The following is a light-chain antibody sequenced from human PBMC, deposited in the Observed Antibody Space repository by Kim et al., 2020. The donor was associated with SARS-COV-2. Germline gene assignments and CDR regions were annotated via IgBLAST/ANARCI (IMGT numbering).Light chain of an antibody. CDR1: QSVSSN. Sequence: SVSPGEGATPSCRASQSVSSNLAWDQQKPGQAPRLLIYGASTRATGIPARFSGSGSGTEFTLTISSLLSEDFAVYYCQQYNNWVTFGQGTKVDIK. CDR2: GAS. J-gene: IGKJ1*01. V-gene: IGKV3-15*01. CDR3: QQYNNWVT.